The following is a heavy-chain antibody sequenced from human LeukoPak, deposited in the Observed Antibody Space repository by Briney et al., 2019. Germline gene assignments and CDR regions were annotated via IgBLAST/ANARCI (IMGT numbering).Heavy chain of an antibody. Sequence: GASVKVSCKVSGYTLTELSMHWVRQAPGKGLEWMGGFDPEDGETIYAQKFQGRVTMTEDTSTGTAYMELSSLRSEDTAVYYCATAITMIVGFQHWGQGTLVTVSS. J-gene: IGHJ1*01. D-gene: IGHD3-22*01. CDR2: FDPEDGET. V-gene: IGHV1-24*01. CDR3: ATAITMIVGFQH. CDR1: GYTLTELS.